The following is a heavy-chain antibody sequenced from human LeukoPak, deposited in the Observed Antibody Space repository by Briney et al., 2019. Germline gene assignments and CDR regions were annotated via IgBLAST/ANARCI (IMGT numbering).Heavy chain of an antibody. CDR1: GFTFSTYS. Sequence: GGSLRLSCAASGFTFSTYSMNWVRQAPGKGLEWVSSISSSSSYIYYADSVKGRSTISRDNAKNSLYLQMNSLRAEDTAVYYCASSVGIAAAGTPWAFDYWGQGTLVTVSS. CDR2: ISSSSSYI. J-gene: IGHJ4*02. V-gene: IGHV3-21*01. CDR3: ASSVGIAAAGTPWAFDY. D-gene: IGHD6-13*01.